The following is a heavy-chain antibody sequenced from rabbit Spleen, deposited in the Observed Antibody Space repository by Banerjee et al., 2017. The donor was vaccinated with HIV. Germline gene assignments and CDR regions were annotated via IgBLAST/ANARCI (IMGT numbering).Heavy chain of an antibody. D-gene: IGHD2-1*01. CDR2: IAGSSSGFT. CDR3: ARGSATMTMVITGYYLYL. V-gene: IGHV1S45*01. J-gene: IGHJ4*01. Sequence: QEQLVESGGDLVKPGASLTLTCAASGFSFSSDYYICWVRQAPGKGLEWISCIAGSSSGFTYSATWAKGRFTISKTSSTTVTLQMTSLTAADTATYFCARGSATMTMVITGYYLYLWGPGTLVTVS. CDR1: GFSFSSDYY.